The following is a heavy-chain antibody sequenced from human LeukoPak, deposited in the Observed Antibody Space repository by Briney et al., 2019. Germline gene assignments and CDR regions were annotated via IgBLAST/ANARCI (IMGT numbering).Heavy chain of an antibody. D-gene: IGHD3-22*01. V-gene: IGHV3-23*01. CDR2: ISGSGGST. CDR3: AKGNYYDSSGYYRYYFDY. J-gene: IGHJ4*02. Sequence: GGSLRLSCAASGFTFSSYATSWVRQAPGKGLEWVSAISGSGGSTYYADSVKGRFTISRDNSKNTLYLQMNSLRAEDTAVYYCAKGNYYDSSGYYRYYFDYWGQGTLVTVSS. CDR1: GFTFSSYA.